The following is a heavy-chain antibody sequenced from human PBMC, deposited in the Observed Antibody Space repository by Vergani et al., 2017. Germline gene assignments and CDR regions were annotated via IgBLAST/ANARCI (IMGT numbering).Heavy chain of an antibody. CDR2: IYSGGST. CDR3: ARDRVGIVGTTTYYYYYYSMDV. J-gene: IGHJ6*02. CDR1: GFTVSSNY. D-gene: IGHD5-12*01. V-gene: IGHV3-53*04. Sequence: EVQLVESGGGLVQPGGSLRLSCAASGFTVSSNYMSWVRQAPGKGLEWVSVIYSGGSTYYADSVKGRFTISRHNSKNTLYLQMNSLRAEDTAVYYCARDRVGIVGTTTYYYYYYSMDVWGQGTTVTVSS.